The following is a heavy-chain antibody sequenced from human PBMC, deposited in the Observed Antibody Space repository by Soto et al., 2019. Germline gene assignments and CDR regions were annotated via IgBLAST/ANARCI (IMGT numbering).Heavy chain of an antibody. CDR3: ARAGIAVAHSYNWFDP. D-gene: IGHD6-19*01. CDR1: GYTFTSYG. V-gene: IGHV1-18*01. J-gene: IGHJ5*02. Sequence: ASVKVSCKASGYTFTSYGISWVRQAPGQGLEWMGWISAYNGNTNYAQKLQGRVTMTTDTSTSTAYMELRSLRSDDTAVYYCARAGIAVAHSYNWFDPWGQGTLVTVSS. CDR2: ISAYNGNT.